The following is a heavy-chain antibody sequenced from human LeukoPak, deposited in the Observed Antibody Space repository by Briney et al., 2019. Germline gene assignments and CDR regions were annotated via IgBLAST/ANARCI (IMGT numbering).Heavy chain of an antibody. Sequence: GASVKVSCKASGYTFTSYDINWVRQATGQGLEWMGWMNPNSGNTGYAQKFQGRVTMTRNASISTAYMELSSLRSEDTAVYYCARVPTMVRGRSSSQYYYYMDVWGKGTTVTISS. CDR1: GYTFTSYD. V-gene: IGHV1-8*01. D-gene: IGHD3-10*01. CDR2: MNPNSGNT. J-gene: IGHJ6*03. CDR3: ARVPTMVRGRSSSQYYYYMDV.